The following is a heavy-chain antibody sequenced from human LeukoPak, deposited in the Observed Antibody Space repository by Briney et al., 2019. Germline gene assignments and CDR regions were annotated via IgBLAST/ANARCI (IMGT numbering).Heavy chain of an antibody. CDR3: ARDSPYYDILTGYYPTGFDP. Sequence: SETLSLTCTVSGGSISSYYWSRIRQHPGKGLKWIGYIYYSGSTYYNPSLKSRVTISVDTSKDQFSLKLSSVTAADTAVYYCARDSPYYDILTGYYPTGFDPWGQGTLVTVSS. V-gene: IGHV4-59*06. CDR2: IYYSGST. J-gene: IGHJ5*02. D-gene: IGHD3-9*01. CDR1: GGSISSYY.